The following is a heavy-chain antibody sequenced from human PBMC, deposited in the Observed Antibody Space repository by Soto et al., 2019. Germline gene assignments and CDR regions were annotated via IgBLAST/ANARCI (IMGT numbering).Heavy chain of an antibody. CDR3: ARSSGIAAAGFDNWFDP. D-gene: IGHD6-13*01. V-gene: IGHV4-59*01. CDR2: IYYSGST. J-gene: IGHJ5*02. Sequence: QVQLQESGPGLVKPSETLSLTCTVSGGSISSYYWSWIRQPPGKGLEWIGYIYYSGSTNYNPSLKSRVTISVDTSKNQFSLKLSSVTAADTAVYYCARSSGIAAAGFDNWFDPWGQGTLVTVSS. CDR1: GGSISSYY.